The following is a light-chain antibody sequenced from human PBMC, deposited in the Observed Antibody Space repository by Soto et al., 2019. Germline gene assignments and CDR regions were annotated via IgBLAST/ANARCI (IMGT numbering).Light chain of an antibody. CDR1: SSDVGGYNF. J-gene: IGLJ2*01. CDR2: DVT. CDR3: SSYAGISIPVA. V-gene: IGLV2-8*01. Sequence: QSALTQTPSASGSPGQSVTISCTGASSDVGGYNFVSWYQQHPGKAPKLMIYDVTKRPSGVPDRFSGSKSGNTASLTVSGLQVDDEADYYCSSYAGISIPVAFGGGTKVTVL.